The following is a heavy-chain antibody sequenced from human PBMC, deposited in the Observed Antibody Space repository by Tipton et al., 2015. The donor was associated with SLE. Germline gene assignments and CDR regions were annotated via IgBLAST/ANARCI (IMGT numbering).Heavy chain of an antibody. V-gene: IGHV4-34*01. CDR1: GGSFSGYY. D-gene: IGHD6-19*01. CDR3: AREQSPVALFDH. CDR2: INHSGST. Sequence: TLSLTCAVYGGSFSGYYWSWIRQPPGKGLEWIGEINHSGSTNYNPSLKSRVTISVDTSKNQFSLKLNSVTAADTAVYYCAREQSPVALFDHWGQGTLVTVSS. J-gene: IGHJ4*02.